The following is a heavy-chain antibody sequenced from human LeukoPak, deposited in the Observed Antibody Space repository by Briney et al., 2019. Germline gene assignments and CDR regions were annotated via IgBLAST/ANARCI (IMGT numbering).Heavy chain of an antibody. Sequence: ASVKVSCKASGYTFTGYYMHWVRQAPGQGLEGMGWINPNSGGANYAQKFQGRVTMTRDTSISTAYMALSRLRSDDTAVYYCARGRGCSSTSCYTNWFDPWGQGTLVTVSS. CDR2: INPNSGGA. D-gene: IGHD2-2*02. CDR1: GYTFTGYY. J-gene: IGHJ5*02. V-gene: IGHV1-2*02. CDR3: ARGRGCSSTSCYTNWFDP.